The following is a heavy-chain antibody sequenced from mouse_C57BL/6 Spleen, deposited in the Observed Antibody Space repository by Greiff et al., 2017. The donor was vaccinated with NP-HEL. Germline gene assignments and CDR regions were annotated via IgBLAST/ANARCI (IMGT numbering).Heavy chain of an antibody. CDR1: GYSITSGYY. CDR3: ARGYEGYFDV. Sequence: DVQLQESGPGLVKPSQSLSLTCSVTGYSITSGYYWNWIRQFPGNKLEWMGYISYDGSNNYNPSLKNRISITRDTSKNQFFLKLNSVTTEDTATYYCARGYEGYFDVWGTGTTVTVSS. J-gene: IGHJ1*03. V-gene: IGHV3-6*01. CDR2: ISYDGSN. D-gene: IGHD2-3*01.